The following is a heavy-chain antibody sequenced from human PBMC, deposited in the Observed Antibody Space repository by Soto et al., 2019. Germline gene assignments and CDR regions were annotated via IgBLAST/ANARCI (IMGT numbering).Heavy chain of an antibody. D-gene: IGHD3-10*01. CDR3: ARDTKMSHGSGSYSAY. CDR2: MSYDGSNK. CDR1: GFTFSSYA. Sequence: QVQLVESGGGVVQPGRSLRLSCAASGFTFSSYAMHWVRQAPGKGLEWVAVMSYDGSNKYYADSVKGRFTISRDNSKNTLYLQMNSLRADDTAVYYCARDTKMSHGSGSYSAYWGQGTLVTVSS. J-gene: IGHJ4*02. V-gene: IGHV3-30-3*01.